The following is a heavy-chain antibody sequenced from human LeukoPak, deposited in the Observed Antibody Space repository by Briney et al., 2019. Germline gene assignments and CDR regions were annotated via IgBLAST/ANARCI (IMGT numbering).Heavy chain of an antibody. D-gene: IGHD3-10*01. CDR3: AKDAVSGVRGSLGP. CDR2: ICCSGDIT. CDR1: GFTFSNYA. Sequence: GGSLRLSCAASGFTFSNYAMSWVRQAPGKGLEWVSGICCSGDITYYADSVKSLFTNSRDNSKNTLYLQMNSLGAEDTAVYYCAKDAVSGVRGSLGPWGQGTLVTVSS. V-gene: IGHV3-23*01. J-gene: IGHJ5*02.